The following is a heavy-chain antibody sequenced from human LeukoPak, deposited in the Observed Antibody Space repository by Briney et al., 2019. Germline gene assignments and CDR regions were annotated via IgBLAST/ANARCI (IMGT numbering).Heavy chain of an antibody. CDR3: AKAIAAAGLDY. CDR2: ISYDGSNK. D-gene: IGHD6-13*01. J-gene: IGHJ4*02. CDR1: GFTFSSYG. V-gene: IGHV3-30*18. Sequence: PGRSLRLSCAASGFTFSSYGMHWVRQAPGKGLEWAAVISYDGSNKYYADSVKGRFTISRDNSKNTLYLQMNSLRAEDTAVYYCAKAIAAAGLDYWGQGTLVTVSS.